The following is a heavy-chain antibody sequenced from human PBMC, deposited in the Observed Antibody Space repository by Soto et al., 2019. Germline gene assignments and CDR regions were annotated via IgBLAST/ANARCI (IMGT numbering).Heavy chain of an antibody. V-gene: IGHV1-58*02. CDR3: AAIRTGPAPYFDY. D-gene: IGHD1-1*01. Sequence: GASVKVCCKASGFTFTSSAMQWVRQASGQRLEWIGWIVVGSGNTNYAQKFQERVTITRDMSTSTAYMELSSLRSEDTAVYYCAAIRTGPAPYFDYWGQGTLVTVSS. CDR1: GFTFTSSA. CDR2: IVVGSGNT. J-gene: IGHJ4*02.